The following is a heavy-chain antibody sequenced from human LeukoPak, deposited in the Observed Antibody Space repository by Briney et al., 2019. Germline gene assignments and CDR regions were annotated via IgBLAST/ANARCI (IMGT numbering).Heavy chain of an antibody. J-gene: IGHJ5*02. V-gene: IGHV3-74*01. CDR2: INGDGSST. CDR1: GFTLSYYW. D-gene: IGHD1/OR15-1a*01. Sequence: PGGSLRLSCTASGFTLSYYWMHLVRQAPGKGLVWVSCINGDGSSTNYADSVKGRFTISRDNAKNTLYLEMNSLRAEDTAVYYCTRDPRNKGFDPWGQGTLVTVSS. CDR3: TRDPRNKGFDP.